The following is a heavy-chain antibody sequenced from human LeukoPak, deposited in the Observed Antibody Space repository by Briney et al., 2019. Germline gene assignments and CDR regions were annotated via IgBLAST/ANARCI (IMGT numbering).Heavy chain of an antibody. Sequence: GESLKISFKGSGYSFTSYWIGWVRQMPGKGLEWMGVIYPVDSDTRYSPSFQGQVTISADKSISTAYLQWSSLKASDTAMYYCARAPYCSGGSCYSERADAFDIWGQGTMVTVSS. CDR2: IYPVDSDT. CDR1: GYSFTSYW. V-gene: IGHV5-51*01. J-gene: IGHJ3*02. D-gene: IGHD2-15*01. CDR3: ARAPYCSGGSCYSERADAFDI.